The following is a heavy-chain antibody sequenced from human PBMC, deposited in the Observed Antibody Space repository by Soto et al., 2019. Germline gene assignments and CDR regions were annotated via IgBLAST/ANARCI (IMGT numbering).Heavy chain of an antibody. V-gene: IGHV4-61*01. CDR1: GGSVSSGSYY. J-gene: IGHJ4*02. CDR3: EREVGYGLDY. D-gene: IGHD5-12*01. Sequence: QVQLQESGPGLVKPSETLSLTCTVSGGSVSSGSYYWSWIRQPPGKGLEWIGYIYYSGSTNYNPSLKSRGTISVDTSKNQFSLKLSSVTAADTAVYYCEREVGYGLDYWGQGTLVTVSS. CDR2: IYYSGST.